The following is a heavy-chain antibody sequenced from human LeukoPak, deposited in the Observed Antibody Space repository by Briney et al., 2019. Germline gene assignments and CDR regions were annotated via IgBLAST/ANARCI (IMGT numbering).Heavy chain of an antibody. J-gene: IGHJ6*02. Sequence: PSETLSLTCAVYGGSFSGYYWSWIRQPPGKGLEWIGEINHSGSTNYNPSLKSRVTISVDTSKNQFSLKLSSVTAADTAVYYCARGKGRVRGVITPPYYYGMDVWGQGITVTVSS. CDR3: ARGKGRVRGVITPPYYYGMDV. CDR1: GGSFSGYY. D-gene: IGHD3-10*01. V-gene: IGHV4-34*01. CDR2: INHSGST.